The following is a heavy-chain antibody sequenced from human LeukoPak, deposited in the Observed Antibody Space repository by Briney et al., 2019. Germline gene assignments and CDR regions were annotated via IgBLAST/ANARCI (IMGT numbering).Heavy chain of an antibody. Sequence: SETLSLTCAVYGGSFSGYYWSWIRQPPGKGLEWIGEINHSGSTNCNPSLKSRVTISVDTSKNQFSLKLSSVTAADTAVYYCARIDYGDYVIDYWGQGTLVTVSS. J-gene: IGHJ4*02. CDR1: GGSFSGYY. CDR3: ARIDYGDYVIDY. V-gene: IGHV4-34*01. D-gene: IGHD4-17*01. CDR2: INHSGST.